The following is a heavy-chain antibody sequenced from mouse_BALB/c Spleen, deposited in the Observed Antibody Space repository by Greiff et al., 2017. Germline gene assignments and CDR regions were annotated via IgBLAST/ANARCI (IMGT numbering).Heavy chain of an antibody. CDR2: INSNGGST. V-gene: IGHV5-6-3*01. J-gene: IGHJ2*01. CDR3: ARDKEIYYGSFPYYFDY. D-gene: IGHD1-1*01. Sequence: EVHLVESGGGLVQPGGSLKLSCAASGFTFSSYGMSWVRQTPDKRLELVATINSNGGSTYYPDSVKGRFTISRDNAKNTLYLQMSSLKSEDTAMYYCARDKEIYYGSFPYYFDYWGQGTTLTVSS. CDR1: GFTFSSYG.